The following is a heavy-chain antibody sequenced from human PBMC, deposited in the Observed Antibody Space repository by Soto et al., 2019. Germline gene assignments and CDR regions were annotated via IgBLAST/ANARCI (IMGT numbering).Heavy chain of an antibody. V-gene: IGHV4-4*02. D-gene: IGHD2-2*01. CDR3: ARFADYCVAPSCYVFDP. Sequence: QVQLQESGPGLVEPSGTLSLTCGVSSGSVSSDFWWSWLRQTPGKGLEWIGEIFHTGTTNYNPSLKSRVTISLDKSKNQLSLNLTSVTAADTAVYYCARFADYCVAPSCYVFDPWGQGTLVTVSS. CDR2: IFHTGTT. CDR1: SGSVSSDFW. J-gene: IGHJ5*02.